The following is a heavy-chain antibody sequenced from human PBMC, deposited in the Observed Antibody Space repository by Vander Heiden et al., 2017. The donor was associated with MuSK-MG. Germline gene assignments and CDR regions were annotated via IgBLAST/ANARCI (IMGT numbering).Heavy chain of an antibody. V-gene: IGHV1-3*01. CDR2: VNAGNGHT. J-gene: IGHJ4*02. Sequence: QVQLVQSGAEVKKPGASVKISCKASGFSFTDYAMHWVRQAPGQGVEWMGWVNAGNGHTKYSQNFQDRLTITRDTSASTAYMDMSSLTFEDTAVYYCARGRWVGTTQAYYFDYWGQGTVVTVSS. D-gene: IGHD1-26*01. CDR1: GFSFTDYA. CDR3: ARGRWVGTTQAYYFDY.